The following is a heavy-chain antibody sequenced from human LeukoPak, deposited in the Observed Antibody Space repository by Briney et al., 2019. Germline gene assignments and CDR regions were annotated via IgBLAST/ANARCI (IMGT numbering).Heavy chain of an antibody. CDR2: IGTAGDT. D-gene: IGHD6-13*01. CDR3: ARGILYSSSWYGMDV. CDR1: GFTFSSYD. V-gene: IGHV3-13*01. Sequence: GGSLRLSCAASGFTFSSYDMHWVRQATGKGLEWVSAIGTAGDTYYPGSVKGRFTISRENAKNFLYLQMNSLRAGDTAVYYRARGILYSSSWYGMDVWGQGTTVTVSS. J-gene: IGHJ6*02.